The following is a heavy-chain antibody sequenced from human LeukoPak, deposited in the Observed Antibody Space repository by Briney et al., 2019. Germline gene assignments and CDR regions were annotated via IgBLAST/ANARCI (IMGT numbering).Heavy chain of an antibody. CDR1: GFTFSSYG. D-gene: IGHD4-17*01. Sequence: PGGSLRLSCAASGFTFSSYGMHWVRQAPGRGLEWVAVIWYDGSNKYYADSVKGRFTISRDNSKNTLYLQMNSLRAEDTAVYYCAKHDYGDYFGFDYWGQGTLVTVSS. CDR2: IWYDGSNK. CDR3: AKHDYGDYFGFDY. V-gene: IGHV3-33*06. J-gene: IGHJ4*02.